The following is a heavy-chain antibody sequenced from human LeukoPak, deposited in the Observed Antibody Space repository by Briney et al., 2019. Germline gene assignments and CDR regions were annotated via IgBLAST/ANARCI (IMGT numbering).Heavy chain of an antibody. V-gene: IGHV3-48*04. J-gene: IGHJ5*02. CDR1: GFTFSSYS. D-gene: IGHD3-22*01. CDR2: ISSSSSTI. Sequence: GGSLRLSCAASGFTFSSYSMNWVRQAPGKGLEWVSYISSSSSTIYYADSVKGRFTTSRDNAKNSLYLQMNSLRAEDTAVYYCARDYGDYYDSSGYLNWFDPWGQGTLVTVSS. CDR3: ARDYGDYYDSSGYLNWFDP.